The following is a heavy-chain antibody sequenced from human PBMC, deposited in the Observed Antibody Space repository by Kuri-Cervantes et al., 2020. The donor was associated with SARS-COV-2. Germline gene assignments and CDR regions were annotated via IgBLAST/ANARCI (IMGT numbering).Heavy chain of an antibody. CDR2: IRSKAFGERT. CDR3: VRDISVPSAMSHDY. CDR1: GFTFSLYE. J-gene: IGHJ4*02. V-gene: IGHV3-49*04. Sequence: GGSLRLSCEASGFTFSLYEMNWVRQAPGKGLEWTSFIRSKAFGERTDYAASVAGRFIASRDDSKSVAYLQINNLTPEDTGLYYRVRDISVPSAMSHDYWGQGTLVTVSS. D-gene: IGHD2-2*01.